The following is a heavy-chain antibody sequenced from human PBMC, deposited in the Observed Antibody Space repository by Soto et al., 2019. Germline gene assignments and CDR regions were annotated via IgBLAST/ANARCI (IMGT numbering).Heavy chain of an antibody. V-gene: IGHV3-23*01. CDR2: MSGSSSTT. D-gene: IGHD2-21*02. Sequence: GGSLRLSCATSGLTFSNYAMSWVRQAPGGGLEWVSSMSGSSSTTYYADSVRGRFTISRDRSKNTLYLQMSSLRSEDTAVYYCAAGDYYYYYGMDVWGQGTTVTVSS. J-gene: IGHJ6*02. CDR3: AAGDYYYYYGMDV. CDR1: GLTFSNYA.